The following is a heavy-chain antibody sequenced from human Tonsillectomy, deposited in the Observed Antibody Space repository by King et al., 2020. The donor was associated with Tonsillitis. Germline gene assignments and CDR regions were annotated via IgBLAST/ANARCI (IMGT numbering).Heavy chain of an antibody. V-gene: IGHV2-26*01. J-gene: IGHJ3*02. CDR1: GFSLTNTRVG. CDR3: ARNYYDSSGYYSWVFDI. CDR2: IFSGDEK. D-gene: IGHD3-22*01. Sequence: FTLKESGPVLVKPTETLTLTCTVSGFSLTNTRVGVSWIRQPPGKALEWLAHIFSGDEKSYRTSLKSRLTISKDTSKSQVVLTMTNMDPVDTATYYCARNYYDSSGYYSWVFDIWGQGTVVTVSS.